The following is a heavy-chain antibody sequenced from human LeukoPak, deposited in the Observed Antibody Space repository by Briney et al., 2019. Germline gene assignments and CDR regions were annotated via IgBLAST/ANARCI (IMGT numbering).Heavy chain of an antibody. CDR1: GGSFSSGGYY. V-gene: IGHV4-31*03. J-gene: IGHJ5*02. CDR3: ARANYDHVWGSYRSNHRPNWFDP. D-gene: IGHD3-16*02. Sequence: SETLSLTCTVSGGSFSSGGYYWRWIRQHPGKGLEWIGYIYYSGSTYYNPSLKSRVTISVDTSKNQFSLKLSFVTAADTAVYYCARANYDHVWGSYRSNHRPNWFDPWGQGTLVTVSS. CDR2: IYYSGST.